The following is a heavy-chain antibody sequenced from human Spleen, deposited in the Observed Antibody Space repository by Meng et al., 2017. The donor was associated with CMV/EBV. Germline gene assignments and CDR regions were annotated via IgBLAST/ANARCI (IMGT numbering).Heavy chain of an antibody. V-gene: IGHV3-7*01. CDR1: GFHFGTYW. J-gene: IGHJ4*02. CDR3: ARRYGSGSYPFDY. D-gene: IGHD3-10*01. CDR2: INQDASQK. Sequence: GGSLRLSCAGSGFHFGTYWMTWVRQAPGKALEWVANINQDASQKNYVDSVKGRFTISRDNAKNSLYLQMNSLRAEDTAVYYCARRYGSGSYPFDYWGQGTLVTVSS.